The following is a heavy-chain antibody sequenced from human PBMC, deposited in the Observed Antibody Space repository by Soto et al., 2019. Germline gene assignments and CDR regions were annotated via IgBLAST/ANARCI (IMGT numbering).Heavy chain of an antibody. CDR1: GGSISSSSYY. V-gene: IGHV4-39*07. D-gene: IGHD3-10*01. CDR3: ARSPYAFGSGTPGWFDP. J-gene: IGHJ5*02. Sequence: TSETLSLTCTVSGGSISSSSYYWGWIRQPPGKGLEWIGSINHSGSTNYNPSLKSRVTISVDTSKNQFSLKLSSVTAADTAVYYCARSPYAFGSGTPGWFDPWGQGTLVTVSS. CDR2: INHSGST.